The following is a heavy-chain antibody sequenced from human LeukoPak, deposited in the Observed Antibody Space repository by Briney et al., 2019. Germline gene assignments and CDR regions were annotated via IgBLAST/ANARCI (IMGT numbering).Heavy chain of an antibody. J-gene: IGHJ4*02. Sequence: PETLSLTCSVSGGSVSSYYWSWIRQSPGKGLEWIGYIHNSGRTNYNPSLKSRVTGFVDTSKNQVSLRLSSVTAADTAVYYCARHGTISSESYFDYWGQGALVTVSS. CDR2: IHNSGRT. CDR1: GGSVSSYY. D-gene: IGHD1-14*01. CDR3: ARHGTISSESYFDY. V-gene: IGHV4-59*08.